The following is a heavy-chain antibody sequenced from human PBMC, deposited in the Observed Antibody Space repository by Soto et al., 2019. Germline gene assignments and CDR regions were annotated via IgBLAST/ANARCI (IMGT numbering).Heavy chain of an antibody. J-gene: IGHJ4*02. V-gene: IGHV2-5*02. CDR1: GFSLSTSGVG. CDR2: IYWDDDK. D-gene: IGHD1-26*01. CDR3: AHRRRGSSFDY. Sequence: QITLKESGPTLVKPTQTLTLTCTFSGFSLSTSGVGVGWIRQPPGKALEWLALIYWDDDKRYSPSLKSRLTITXXTSKNPVVLTMTNMDPVDTATYYCAHRRRGSSFDYWGQGTLVTVSS.